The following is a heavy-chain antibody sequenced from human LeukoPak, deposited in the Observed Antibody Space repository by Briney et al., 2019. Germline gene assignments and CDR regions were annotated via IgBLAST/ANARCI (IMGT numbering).Heavy chain of an antibody. J-gene: IGHJ4*02. Sequence: PSETLSLTCAVYGGSFSGYYWSWIRQPPGKGLEWIGEINHSGSTNYNPSLKSRVTISVDTSKNQFSLKLSSVTAADTAVYYCARGHYGDYGYWGQGTLVTVSS. CDR2: INHSGST. V-gene: IGHV4-34*01. CDR3: ARGHYGDYGY. D-gene: IGHD4-17*01. CDR1: GGSFSGYY.